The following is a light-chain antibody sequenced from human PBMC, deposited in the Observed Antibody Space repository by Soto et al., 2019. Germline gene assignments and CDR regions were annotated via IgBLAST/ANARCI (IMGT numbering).Light chain of an antibody. V-gene: IGKV3-20*01. CDR1: QPIRNN. CDR3: QQYGSSPT. J-gene: IGKJ5*01. Sequence: EIVVTQSPDTLSVSPGERATLSCRASQPIRNNLAWFQLRPGQAPRLLMYGASRRATGIPDRFSGSGSVTDFTLTISRLEPEDFAVYYCQQYGSSPTFGQGTRLEI. CDR2: GAS.